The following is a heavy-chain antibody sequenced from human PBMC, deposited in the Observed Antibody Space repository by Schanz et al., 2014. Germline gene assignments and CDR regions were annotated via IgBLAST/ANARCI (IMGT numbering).Heavy chain of an antibody. J-gene: IGHJ6*02. CDR1: GFTFSSYG. Sequence: LVESGGGVVQPGRSLRLSCAASGFTFSSYGMHWVRQAPGKGLEWVANIKQDGSAKNYVDSVKGRFTISRDNPKNSLCLQMNSLRAEDTALYYCARVELSVYYYAMDVWGQGTTVTVSS. D-gene: IGHD2-15*01. CDR2: IKQDGSAK. CDR3: ARVELSVYYYAMDV. V-gene: IGHV3-7*01.